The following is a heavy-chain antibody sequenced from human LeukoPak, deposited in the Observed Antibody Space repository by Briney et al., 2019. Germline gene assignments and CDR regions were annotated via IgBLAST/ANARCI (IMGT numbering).Heavy chain of an antibody. Sequence: SETLSLTCTVSGGSISTYYWSWIRQPPGKGLEWIGYIFYTGSTNYNPSLKSRVTISVETSKNQFSLKLSSVTAADTAVYYCAGSHSSGWYYYFDYWGQGTLVTVSS. D-gene: IGHD6-19*01. V-gene: IGHV4-59*01. CDR3: AGSHSSGWYYYFDY. CDR2: IFYTGST. CDR1: GGSISTYY. J-gene: IGHJ4*02.